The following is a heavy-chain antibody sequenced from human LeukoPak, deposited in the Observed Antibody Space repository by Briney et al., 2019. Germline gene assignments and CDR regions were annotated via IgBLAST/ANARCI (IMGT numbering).Heavy chain of an antibody. CDR3: AGDLGNGDPGP. V-gene: IGHV3-21*01. CDR1: GFTFSSYS. Sequence: GGSLRLSCAASGFTFSSYSMNWVRQAPGKGLEWVSSISSSSSYIYYADSVKGRFTISRDNAKNSLYLQMNSLRAEDTAVYYCAGDLGNGDPGPWGQGTLVTVSS. D-gene: IGHD4-17*01. J-gene: IGHJ4*02. CDR2: ISSSSSYI.